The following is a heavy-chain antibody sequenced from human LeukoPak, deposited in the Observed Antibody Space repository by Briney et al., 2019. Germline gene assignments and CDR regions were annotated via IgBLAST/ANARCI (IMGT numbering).Heavy chain of an antibody. CDR1: GITFSNYG. D-gene: IGHD5-12*01. J-gene: IGHJ6*03. CDR2: IRYDGSDE. V-gene: IGHV3-30*02. Sequence: PGGSLRLSCVASGITFSNYGMHWVRQAPGKGLEWVAFIRYDGSDEYYADSVKGRLTISRDNSKNTLYLQMKSLRGEDTAVYYCAKDGQGGYESDYYYYVDVWGKGTTVTISS. CDR3: AKDGQGGYESDYYYYVDV.